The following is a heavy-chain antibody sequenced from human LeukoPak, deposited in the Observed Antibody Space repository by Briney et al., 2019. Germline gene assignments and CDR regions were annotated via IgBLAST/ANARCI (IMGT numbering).Heavy chain of an antibody. CDR1: GGSISSYY. Sequence: SETLSLTCTVSGGSISSYYWSWIRQPAGKGLEWIGRIYTSGSTNYNPSLKSRVTMSVDTSKNQFSLKLSSVTAADTAVYYCVRQQDYGDSYWYFDLWGRGTLVTVSS. CDR2: IYTSGST. D-gene: IGHD4-17*01. J-gene: IGHJ2*01. CDR3: VRQQDYGDSYWYFDL. V-gene: IGHV4-4*07.